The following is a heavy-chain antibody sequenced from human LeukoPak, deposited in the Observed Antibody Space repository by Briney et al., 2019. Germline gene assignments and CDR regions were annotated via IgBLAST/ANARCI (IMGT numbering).Heavy chain of an antibody. Sequence: PGGSLRLSCAASGFTFSSYGMHWVRQAPGKGLEWVAFIRYDGSNKYYADSVKGRFTISRDNSKSMLYLQMNSLRAEDTAVYYCAKGARSGSYLYYFDYWGQGTLVTVSS. D-gene: IGHD3-10*01. CDR3: AKGARSGSYLYYFDY. V-gene: IGHV3-30*02. CDR1: GFTFSSYG. CDR2: IRYDGSNK. J-gene: IGHJ4*02.